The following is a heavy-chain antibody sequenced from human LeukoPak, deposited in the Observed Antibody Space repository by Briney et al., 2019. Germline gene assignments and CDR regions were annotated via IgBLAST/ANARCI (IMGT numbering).Heavy chain of an antibody. Sequence: GGSLRLSWAASGFTFTTYSMNWVRQAPGKGLEWISYIYNSTYTIYYADSVKGRFTISTDKAKNSLYLQMNSLRAEDTAVYYCARGKPRRMGIDYWGQGTLVTVSS. CDR1: GFTFTTYS. CDR2: IYNSTYTI. CDR3: ARGKPRRMGIDY. J-gene: IGHJ4*02. V-gene: IGHV3-48*01.